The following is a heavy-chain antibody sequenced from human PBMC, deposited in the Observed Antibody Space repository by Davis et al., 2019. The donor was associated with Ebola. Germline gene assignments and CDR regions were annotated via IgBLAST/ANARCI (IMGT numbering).Heavy chain of an antibody. J-gene: IGHJ4*02. CDR2: ISWDGGST. CDR3: AKDIWRYRTGAVSG. Sequence: GGSLRLSCAASGFTFDDYTMHWVRHAPGKGLEWVSLISWDGGSTYYADSVKGRFTISRDNSKNSLYLQMNSLRTEDTALYYCAKDIWRYRTGAVSGWGQGTLVTVSS. V-gene: IGHV3-43*01. D-gene: IGHD2-8*02. CDR1: GFTFDDYT.